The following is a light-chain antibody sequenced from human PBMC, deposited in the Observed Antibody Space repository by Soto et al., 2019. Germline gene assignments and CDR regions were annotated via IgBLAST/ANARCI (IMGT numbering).Light chain of an antibody. CDR2: GNS. V-gene: IGLV1-40*01. CDR3: QSHDSSLSGYVI. Sequence: QAVVTQPPSVSGAPGQRVTISCTGSSSNIGTPYDVHWYQQLPGTAPKLLIYGNSNRPSGVPDRFSGSKSGTSASLAITGLQAEDEADYYCQSHDSSLSGYVIFGGGTKLTVL. CDR1: SSNIGTPYD. J-gene: IGLJ2*01.